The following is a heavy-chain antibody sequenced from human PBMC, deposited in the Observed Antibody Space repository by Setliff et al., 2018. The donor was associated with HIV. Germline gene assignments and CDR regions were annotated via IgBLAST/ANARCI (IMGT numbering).Heavy chain of an antibody. Sequence: GASVKVSCKASGYTFTSYYIHWVRQAPGQGLEWMGVIHPSGGSTSYAQSFKDRVTMTRDTSTSTAYMELSSLRSEDTAVYYCARVRYCSGGSCYGGEYWFDPWGQGTLVTVSS. CDR2: IHPSGGST. J-gene: IGHJ5*02. D-gene: IGHD2-15*01. V-gene: IGHV1-46*01. CDR3: ARVRYCSGGSCYGGEYWFDP. CDR1: GYTFTSYY.